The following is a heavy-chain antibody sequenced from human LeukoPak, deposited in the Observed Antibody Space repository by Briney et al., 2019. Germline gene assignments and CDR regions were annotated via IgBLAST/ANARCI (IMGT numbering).Heavy chain of an antibody. CDR1: GGTFSSYA. D-gene: IGHD3-10*01. Sequence: SVKVSCKASGGTFSSYAISWVRQAPGQGLVWMGGIIPIFGTANYAQKFQGRVTITADESTSTAYMELSSLRSEDTAVYYCARVTLVRGVITGIFDYWGQGTLVTVSS. J-gene: IGHJ4*02. V-gene: IGHV1-69*13. CDR3: ARVTLVRGVITGIFDY. CDR2: IIPIFGTA.